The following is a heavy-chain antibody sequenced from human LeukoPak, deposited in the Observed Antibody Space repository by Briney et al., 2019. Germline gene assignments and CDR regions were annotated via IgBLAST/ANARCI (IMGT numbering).Heavy chain of an antibody. D-gene: IGHD6-6*01. CDR3: ARDRYQYSSSSNFDY. V-gene: IGHV4-30-4*07. CDR2: IYNSGST. Sequence: SETLSLTCTVSGGFISSGGYSWSWIRQPPGTGLEWIAYIYNSGSTYYNPSLKSRVTISVDTSKNQFSLKLSSVTAADTAVYYCARDRYQYSSSSNFDYWGQGTLVTVSS. CDR1: GGFISSGGYS. J-gene: IGHJ4*02.